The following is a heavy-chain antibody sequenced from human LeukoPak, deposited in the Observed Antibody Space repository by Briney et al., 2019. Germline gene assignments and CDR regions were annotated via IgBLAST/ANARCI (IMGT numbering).Heavy chain of an antibody. CDR2: IYSTGST. J-gene: IGHJ3*02. CDR3: ARAARRAHDAFDI. CDR1: GGSIRGSDFY. D-gene: IGHD6-6*01. Sequence: SETLSLTCTVSGGSIRGSDFYWGWIRQPPGKGLEWIGTIYSTGSTYYNASLKSRVTISVDTSKNQFSLRLTSVTAADTAVYYCARAARRAHDAFDIWGQGTMVTVSS. V-gene: IGHV4-39*07.